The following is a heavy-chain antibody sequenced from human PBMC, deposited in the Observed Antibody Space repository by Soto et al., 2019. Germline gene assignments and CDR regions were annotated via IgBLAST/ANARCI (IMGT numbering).Heavy chain of an antibody. CDR2: ISSSGSTI. Sequence: GGSLRLSCAASGFTFSDYYMSWIRQAPGKGLEWVSYISSSGSTIYYADSVKGRFTISRDNAKDSLYLQMNSLRAEDTAVYYCAKDRSRTGIADVFEIWGQGTMVTVSS. J-gene: IGHJ3*02. D-gene: IGHD6-13*01. CDR1: GFTFSDYY. V-gene: IGHV3-11*01. CDR3: AKDRSRTGIADVFEI.